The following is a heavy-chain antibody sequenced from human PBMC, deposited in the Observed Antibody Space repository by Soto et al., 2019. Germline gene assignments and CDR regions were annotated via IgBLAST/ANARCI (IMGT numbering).Heavy chain of an antibody. D-gene: IGHD2-2*01. CDR1: GGTFSSYT. Sequence: QVQLVQSGAEVKKPGSSVKVSCKASGGTFSSYTISWVLQAPGQGLEWMGRIILILGIANYAQKFQGRVTVTADKSTRTAYMALSSLRSEDKAVYYCEVRQPNCSSTSCYRLLPHFCGMDVWGQGTTVTVSS. CDR2: IILILGIA. V-gene: IGHV1-69*02. CDR3: EVRQPNCSSTSCYRLLPHFCGMDV. J-gene: IGHJ6*02.